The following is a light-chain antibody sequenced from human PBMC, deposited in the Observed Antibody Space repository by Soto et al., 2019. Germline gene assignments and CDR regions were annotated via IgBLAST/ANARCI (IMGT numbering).Light chain of an antibody. CDR3: CSYGGTSNYV. CDR1: SSDIGGHNH. Sequence: QSALTQPRSVSGSPGQSVTISCTGTSSDIGGHNHVSWYQQHPGEAPQLIIYDVFNRPSGVPDRFYGSKSGNTASLTISGLQAEDDADYYCCSYGGTSNYVFGTGTKLTVL. V-gene: IGLV2-11*01. J-gene: IGLJ1*01. CDR2: DVF.